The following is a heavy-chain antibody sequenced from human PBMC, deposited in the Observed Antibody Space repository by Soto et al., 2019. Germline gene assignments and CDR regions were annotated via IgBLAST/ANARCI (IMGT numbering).Heavy chain of an antibody. CDR2: IIPIFGTA. D-gene: IGHD3-10*01. CDR3: ARYGQYGNWFDP. CDR1: GGTFSSYA. V-gene: IGHV1-69*06. J-gene: IGHJ5*02. Sequence: QVQLVQSGAEVKKPGSSVKVSCKASGGTFSSYAISWVRQAPGQGLEWMGGIIPIFGTANYAQKFQGRVTIPADKSTSTAYMELSSLISEDTAVYYGARYGQYGNWFDPWGQGTLVTVSS.